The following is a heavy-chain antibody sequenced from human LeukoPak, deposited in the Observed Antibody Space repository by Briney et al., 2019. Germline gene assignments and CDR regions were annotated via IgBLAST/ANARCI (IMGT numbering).Heavy chain of an antibody. CDR1: GFTFSSYG. D-gene: IGHD3-10*01. Sequence: PGGSLRLSCAASGFTFSSYGMHWVRQAPGKGLEWVAVIWYDGSNKYYADSVKGRFTISRDNSKNTLYLQMNSLRAEDTAVYYCARGAERAVGEDALDYWGQGPLVTVSS. CDR3: ARGAERAVGEDALDY. V-gene: IGHV3-33*01. CDR2: IWYDGSNK. J-gene: IGHJ4*02.